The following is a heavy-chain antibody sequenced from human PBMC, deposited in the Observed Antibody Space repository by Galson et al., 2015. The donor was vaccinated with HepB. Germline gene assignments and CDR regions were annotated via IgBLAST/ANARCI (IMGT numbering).Heavy chain of an antibody. CDR3: AKEGGCTNGVCLGAFDY. J-gene: IGHJ4*02. D-gene: IGHD2-8*01. V-gene: IGHV3-30*18. CDR2: ISHSGSDK. Sequence: CAASGFTFRNYGMHWVRQAPGKGLEWVAMISHSGSDKYFGDSVKGRFTISRDNSRNTLYLEMNSLRAEDTAVYYCAKEGGCTNGVCLGAFDYWGQGNLVIVSS. CDR1: GFTFRNYG.